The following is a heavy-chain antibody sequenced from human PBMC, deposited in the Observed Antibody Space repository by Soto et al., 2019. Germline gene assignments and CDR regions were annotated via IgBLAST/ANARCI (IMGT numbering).Heavy chain of an antibody. Sequence: GESLKISCQVSGYTFTIYWIGWVRQMLGKGLECMGIIYPSDSDTRYSPSFQGQVTISADQSINTAYLQWDSLKASDTAIYYCARPANTVADHFDLWGQGTPVTVSS. CDR2: IYPSDSDT. CDR1: GYTFTIYW. D-gene: IGHD4-17*01. V-gene: IGHV5-51*01. J-gene: IGHJ4*02. CDR3: ARPANTVADHFDL.